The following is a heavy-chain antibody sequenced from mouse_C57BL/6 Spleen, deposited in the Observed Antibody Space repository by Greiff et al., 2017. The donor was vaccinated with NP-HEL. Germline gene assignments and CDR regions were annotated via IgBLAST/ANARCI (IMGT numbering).Heavy chain of an antibody. CDR2: INYDGSST. J-gene: IGHJ2*01. CDR3: ARDRDYGSSYYFDY. CDR1: GFTFSDYY. D-gene: IGHD1-1*01. V-gene: IGHV5-16*01. Sequence: EVMLVESEGGLVQPGSSMKLSCTASGFTFSDYYMAWVRQVPEKGLEWVANINYDGSSTYYLDSLKSRFIISRDNAKNILYLQMSSLKSEDTATYYCARDRDYGSSYYFDYWGQGTTLTVSS.